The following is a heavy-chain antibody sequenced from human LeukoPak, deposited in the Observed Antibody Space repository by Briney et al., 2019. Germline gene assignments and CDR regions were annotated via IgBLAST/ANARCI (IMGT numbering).Heavy chain of an antibody. CDR1: GGSISSYY. Sequence: SETLSLTCAVSGGSISSYYWSWIRQPPGKGLEWIGYIYYSGSTNYNPSLKSRVTISVDPSKNEFSLKLSSVTAAEAAVYYWAASSGYYRRFDYWGQGTLVTVSS. V-gene: IGHV4-59*01. CDR3: AASSGYYRRFDY. J-gene: IGHJ4*02. CDR2: IYYSGST. D-gene: IGHD3-22*01.